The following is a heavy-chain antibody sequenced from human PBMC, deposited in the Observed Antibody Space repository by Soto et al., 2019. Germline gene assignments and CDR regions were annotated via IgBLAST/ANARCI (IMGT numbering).Heavy chain of an antibody. J-gene: IGHJ3*01. V-gene: IGHV3-21*01. CDR1: GFTFSSYS. CDR2: ISNSSTYI. Sequence: GGSLRLSCAASGFTFSSYSMNWVRQAPGKGLEWVSSISNSSTYIYYADSVRGRFAISRDNAEGSLFLQMSSLRVEDTAIYYCASPRDYCVSTSNCFIAFDLWGQGTRVTVSS. CDR3: ASPRDYCVSTSNCFIAFDL. D-gene: IGHD2-2*01.